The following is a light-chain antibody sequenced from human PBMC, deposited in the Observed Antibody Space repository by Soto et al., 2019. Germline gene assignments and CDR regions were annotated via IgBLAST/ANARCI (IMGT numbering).Light chain of an antibody. V-gene: IGLV1-44*01. CDR2: GNT. CDR1: HSNIGSNT. Sequence: QSVLTQPPSASGTPGQSVTISCSGRHSNIGSNTVNWYLQLPGSAPRLLIFGNTRRPSGVPARFSGSKSVTSASLAISGLQSEDEALYYCGTWDDSLSGWVFGGGTQLTVL. J-gene: IGLJ3*02. CDR3: GTWDDSLSGWV.